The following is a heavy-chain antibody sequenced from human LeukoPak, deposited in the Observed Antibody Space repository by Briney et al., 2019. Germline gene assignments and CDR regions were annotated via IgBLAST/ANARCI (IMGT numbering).Heavy chain of an antibody. J-gene: IGHJ4*02. CDR3: ARTLYSGSSTYYFDY. Sequence: GGSLRLSCAASGFTVSSNYMSWVRQAPGKGLEWVSVIYSGGSTYYADSVKGRFTISRDNSKNTLYLQMNSLRAEDTAVYYCARTLYSGSSTYYFDYWGQGTLVTVSS. V-gene: IGHV3-66*01. CDR1: GFTVSSNY. CDR2: IYSGGST. D-gene: IGHD1-26*01.